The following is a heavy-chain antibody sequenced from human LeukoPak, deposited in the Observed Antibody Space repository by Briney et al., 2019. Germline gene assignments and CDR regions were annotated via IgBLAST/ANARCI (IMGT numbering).Heavy chain of an antibody. Sequence: SETLSLTCTVSGGSISSSSYYWGWIRQPPGKGLEWLGSIYYSGSTYYNPSLKSRVTISVDTSKNQFSLKLSSVTAADTAVYYCASSGPSDRIRNDAFDIWGQGTMVTVSS. J-gene: IGHJ3*02. CDR1: GGSISSSSYY. CDR3: ASSGPSDRIRNDAFDI. V-gene: IGHV4-39*07. D-gene: IGHD2/OR15-2a*01. CDR2: IYYSGST.